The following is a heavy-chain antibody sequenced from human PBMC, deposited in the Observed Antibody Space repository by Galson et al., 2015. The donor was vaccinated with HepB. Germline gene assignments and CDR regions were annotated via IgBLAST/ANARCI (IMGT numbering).Heavy chain of an antibody. CDR2: TRNKANSYTT. J-gene: IGHJ4*02. CDR3: ARAASRSSGYYDY. V-gene: IGHV3-72*01. CDR1: GFTFSDHY. D-gene: IGHD3-22*01. Sequence: SLRLSCAASGFTFSDHYMDWVRQAPGKGLEWVGRTRNKANSYTTEYAAPVKGRFTISRDDSKNSLYLQMNSLKTEDTAVYYCARAASRSSGYYDYWGQGTLVTVSS.